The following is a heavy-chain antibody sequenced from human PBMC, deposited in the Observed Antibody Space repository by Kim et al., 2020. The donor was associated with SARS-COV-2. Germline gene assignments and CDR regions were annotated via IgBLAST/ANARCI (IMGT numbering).Heavy chain of an antibody. J-gene: IGHJ4*02. V-gene: IGHV1-46*01. D-gene: IGHD3-10*01. CDR3: ARVGDYYADFDY. Sequence: SSAKKFQGRVTMTRDTSTSTVYMELSSLRSEDTAVYYCARVGDYYADFDYWGQGTLVTVSS.